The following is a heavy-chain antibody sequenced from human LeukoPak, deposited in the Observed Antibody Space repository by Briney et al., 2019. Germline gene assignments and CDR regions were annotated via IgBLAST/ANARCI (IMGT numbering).Heavy chain of an antibody. V-gene: IGHV3-7*03. J-gene: IGHJ5*02. CDR2: IKEDGSVR. Sequence: GGSLRLSCEGSAFIFSGHWMNWVRQTPGKGLEWVASIKEDGSVRQYVDSVKGRFSISRDNTKGSLFLQLNSLRAEDTAVYYCARGEVDIVNWFDPWGQGTLVTVSS. CDR3: ARGEVDIVNWFDP. D-gene: IGHD5-12*01. CDR1: AFIFSGHW.